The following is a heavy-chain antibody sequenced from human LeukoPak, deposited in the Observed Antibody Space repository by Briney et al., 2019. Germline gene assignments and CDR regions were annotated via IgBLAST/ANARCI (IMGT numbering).Heavy chain of an antibody. CDR2: ISGSGGNT. D-gene: IGHD3-16*01. CDR1: GFTFSSYA. V-gene: IGHV3-23*01. CDR3: ARGGGLDV. Sequence: GGSLRLSCAASGFTFSSYAMSWVRQAAGKGLEWVSAISGSGGNTYYTDSVKGRFTISRDNAKNSLYLQMSNLRAEDTAVYFCARGGGLDVWGQGATVTVSS. J-gene: IGHJ6*02.